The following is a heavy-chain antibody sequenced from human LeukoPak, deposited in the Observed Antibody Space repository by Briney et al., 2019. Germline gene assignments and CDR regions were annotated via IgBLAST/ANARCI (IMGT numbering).Heavy chain of an antibody. CDR2: ISAYNGNT. V-gene: IGHV1-18*01. D-gene: IGHD3-22*01. J-gene: IGHJ5*02. CDR3: ARAKMIVVVITNEGFWFDP. CDR1: GYTFTSYG. Sequence: AASVKVSCKASGYTFTSYGISWVRQAPGQGLEWMGWISAYNGNTNYAQKLQGRVTMTTDTSTSTAYMELRSLRSDDTAVYYCARAKMIVVVITNEGFWFDPWGQGTLVTVSS.